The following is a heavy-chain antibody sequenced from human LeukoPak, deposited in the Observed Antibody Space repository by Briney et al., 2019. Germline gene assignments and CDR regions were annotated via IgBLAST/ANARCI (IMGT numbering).Heavy chain of an antibody. CDR2: IIPILGIA. D-gene: IGHD5-18*01. CDR1: GGTLSSYA. J-gene: IGHJ4*02. V-gene: IGHV1-69*04. Sequence: ASVKVSCKASGGTLSSYAISWVRQAPGQGLEWMGRIIPILGIANYAQKFQGRVTITADKSTSTAYMELSSLRSEDTAVYYCARDSPSRGYSYGYPDYWGQGTLVTVSS. CDR3: ARDSPSRGYSYGYPDY.